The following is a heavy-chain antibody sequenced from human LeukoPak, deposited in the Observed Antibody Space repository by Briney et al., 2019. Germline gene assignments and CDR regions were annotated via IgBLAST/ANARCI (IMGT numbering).Heavy chain of an antibody. D-gene: IGHD6-19*01. V-gene: IGHV3-72*01. CDR2: SRNKANGYTT. CDR3: TRGVRYSSGWDFDY. J-gene: IGHJ4*02. Sequence: GGSLRLSCAVSGFTFSDHYIDWVRQAPGKGLEWVGRSRNKANGYTTEYAASVKGRFTISRDDSENSLYLQMNSLKTEDAAVYYCTRGVRYSSGWDFDYWGQGTLVTVSS. CDR1: GFTFSDHY.